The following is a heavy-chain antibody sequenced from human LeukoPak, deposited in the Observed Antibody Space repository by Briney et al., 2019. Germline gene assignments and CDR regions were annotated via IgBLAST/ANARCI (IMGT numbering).Heavy chain of an antibody. V-gene: IGHV3-48*03. CDR2: ISSSGSTI. CDR3: ARDNSWYSSGWYFDY. J-gene: IGHJ4*02. Sequence: GGSLRLSCAASGFTFSRYEMNWVRQAPGKGLEWVSYISSSGSTIYYADSVKGRFTISRDNAKNSLYLQMNSLRAEDTAVYYCARDNSWYSSGWYFDYWGQGTLVTVSS. D-gene: IGHD6-19*01. CDR1: GFTFSRYE.